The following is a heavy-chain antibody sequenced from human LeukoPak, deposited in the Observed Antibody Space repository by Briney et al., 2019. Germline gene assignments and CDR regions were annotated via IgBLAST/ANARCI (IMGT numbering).Heavy chain of an antibody. D-gene: IGHD3-22*01. V-gene: IGHV1-2*06. CDR1: GYTFTGYY. Sequence: GASVKVSCKASGYTFTGYYMHWVRQAPGQGLEWMGRINPNSGGTNYAQKFQGRVTMTRDTSISTAYMELSRLRSDGTAVYYCARDPETYYYDSSGYYPFDYWGQGTLVTVSS. CDR3: ARDPETYYYDSSGYYPFDY. J-gene: IGHJ4*02. CDR2: INPNSGGT.